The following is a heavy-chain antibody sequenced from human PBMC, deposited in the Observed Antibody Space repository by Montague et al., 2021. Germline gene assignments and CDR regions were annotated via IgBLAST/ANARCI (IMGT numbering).Heavy chain of an antibody. J-gene: IGHJ4*02. Sequence: SETLSLTCTVSGGSISSSPFYWGWLRQSPGKGLEWIVSNYYRGNTYYNPSLKSRVSLSIDTSKNQFSLKMNSVTAADTAVYYCARAGPRTYGGDSLDYWGQGALVTVSS. V-gene: IGHV4-39*01. CDR1: GGSISSSPFY. CDR3: ARAGPRTYGGDSLDY. D-gene: IGHD3-10*01. CDR2: NYYRGNT.